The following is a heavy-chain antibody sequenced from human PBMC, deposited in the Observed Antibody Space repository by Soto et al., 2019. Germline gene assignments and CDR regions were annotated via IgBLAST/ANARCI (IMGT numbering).Heavy chain of an antibody. Sequence: SETLSLTCTVSGGSISSGGYYWSWIRQHPGKGLEWIGYIYYSGSTYYNPSLKSRVTISVDTSKNQFSLKLSSVTAADTAVYYCAKNGGVGDYFDYWGQGTLVTVSS. CDR2: IYYSGST. CDR1: GGSISSGGYY. J-gene: IGHJ4*02. V-gene: IGHV4-31*03. CDR3: AKNGGVGDYFDY. D-gene: IGHD4-17*01.